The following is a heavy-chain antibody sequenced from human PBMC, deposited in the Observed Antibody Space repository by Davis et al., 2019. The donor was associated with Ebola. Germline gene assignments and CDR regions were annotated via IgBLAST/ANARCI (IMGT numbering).Heavy chain of an antibody. CDR1: GFTFSCSW. CDR3: ARRSGYSYGYEGMDV. V-gene: IGHV3-7*01. J-gene: IGHJ6*02. CDR2: IKQDGSEK. D-gene: IGHD5-18*01. Sequence: GESLKISCAASGFTFSCSWMHWVRQVPGKGLEWVANIKQDGSEKYYVDSVKGRFTISRDNAKNSLYLQMNSLRAEDTAVYYCARRSGYSYGYEGMDVWGQGTTVTVSS.